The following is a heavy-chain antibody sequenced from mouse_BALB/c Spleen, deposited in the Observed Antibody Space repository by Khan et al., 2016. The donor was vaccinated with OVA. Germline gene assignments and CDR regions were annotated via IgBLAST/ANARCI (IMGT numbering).Heavy chain of an antibody. CDR1: GHTFTKFG. D-gene: IGHD2-10*01. V-gene: IGHV9-3-1*01. Sequence: QIQLVQSGPEVKKPGETVKISCKASGHTFTKFGMNWVKQAPGKGLKWMGWINTYTGEPTSADDFNGRFAFSLETSDGTAYLQLNNLKNEDTATYFCARPPYFSYVLDNWGQGTSVTVSS. CDR2: INTYTGEP. J-gene: IGHJ4*01. CDR3: ARPPYFSYVLDN.